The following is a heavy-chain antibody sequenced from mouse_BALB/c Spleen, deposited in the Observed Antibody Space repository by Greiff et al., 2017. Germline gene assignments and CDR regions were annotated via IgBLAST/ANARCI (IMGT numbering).Heavy chain of an antibody. CDR1: GFTFSSYG. D-gene: IGHD2-1*01. CDR2: INSNGGST. CDR3: ARDGGYDGKNYAMDY. V-gene: IGHV5-6-3*01. Sequence: EVQLVESGGGLVQPGGSLKLSCAASGFTFSSYGMSWVRQTPDKRLELVATINSNGGSTYYPDSVKGRFTISRDNAKNTLYLQMSSLKSEDTAMYYCARDGGYDGKNYAMDYWGQGTSVTVAS. J-gene: IGHJ4*01.